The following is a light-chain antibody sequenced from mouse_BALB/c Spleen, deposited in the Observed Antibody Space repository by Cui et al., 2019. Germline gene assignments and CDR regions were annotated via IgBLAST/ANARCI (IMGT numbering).Light chain of an antibody. CDR1: QSLLNSRTRRNY. J-gene: IGKJ2*01. Sequence: DIVMPQSPSSLAVSAGEKVIMSCKSSQSLLNSRTRRNYLAWYQQKSGQSPKLLIYWASTRESGVPDRCTGSGSGTDFTLTISSVQAEDLAVYYCKQSYNLYTFGGGTKLEIK. CDR2: WAS. CDR3: KQSYNLYT. V-gene: IGKV8-21*01.